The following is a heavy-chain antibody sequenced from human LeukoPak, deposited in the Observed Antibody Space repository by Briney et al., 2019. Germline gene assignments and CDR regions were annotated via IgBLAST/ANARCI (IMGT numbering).Heavy chain of an antibody. D-gene: IGHD7-27*01. Sequence: SETLSLTCTVSGGSISSSSYYWGWIRQPPGKGLEWIGSTYYSGSTYYNPSLKSRVTISVDTSKNQFSLKLSSVTAADTAVYYCARQQSGAHWGQGTLVTVSS. CDR2: TYYSGST. CDR1: GGSISSSSYY. V-gene: IGHV4-39*01. J-gene: IGHJ4*02. CDR3: ARQQSGAH.